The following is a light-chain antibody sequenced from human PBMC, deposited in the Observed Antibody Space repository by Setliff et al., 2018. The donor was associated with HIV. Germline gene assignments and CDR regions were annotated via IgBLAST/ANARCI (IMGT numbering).Light chain of an antibody. CDR3: ATSDDSLSAVV. CDR1: DSNIGRNS. CDR2: NND. J-gene: IGLJ2*01. Sequence: QSVLTQPPSTSGTPGQKVTISCFGSDSNIGRNSVFWYQQLPGTAPKLLMYNNDQRPSGVPDRFSGSKSGTSASLAIRGLRPGDEADYYCATSDDSLSAVVFGGGTKVTVL. V-gene: IGLV1-47*02.